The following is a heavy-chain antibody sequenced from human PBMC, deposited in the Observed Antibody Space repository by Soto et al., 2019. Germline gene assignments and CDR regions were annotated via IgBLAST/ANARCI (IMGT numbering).Heavy chain of an antibody. CDR2: ISWNSGSI. Sequence: EVQLVESGGGLVQPGRSLRLSCAASGFTFDDYAMHWVRQAPGKDLEWVSGISWNSGSIGYADSVKGRFTISRDNAKNSLYLQMNSLRAEDTALYYCAKGWSAYYYGSGSYYNVWGQGTLVTVSS. J-gene: IGHJ4*02. CDR3: AKGWSAYYYGSGSYYNV. CDR1: GFTFDDYA. V-gene: IGHV3-9*01. D-gene: IGHD3-10*01.